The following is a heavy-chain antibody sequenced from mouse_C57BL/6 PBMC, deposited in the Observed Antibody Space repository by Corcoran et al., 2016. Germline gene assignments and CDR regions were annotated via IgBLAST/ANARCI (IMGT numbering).Heavy chain of an antibody. CDR1: GYSITSGYY. V-gene: IGHV3-6*01. CDR2: ISYDGSN. CDR3: AREGDTTFAY. Sequence: DVQLQESGPGLVKPSQSLSLTCSVTGYSITSGYYWNWIRQFPGNKLEWMGYISYDGSNNYNPSLKNRISITRDTSKNQFFLKLNSVTTEDTATYYCAREGDTTFAYWGQGTLVTVSA. J-gene: IGHJ3*01. D-gene: IGHD2-12*01.